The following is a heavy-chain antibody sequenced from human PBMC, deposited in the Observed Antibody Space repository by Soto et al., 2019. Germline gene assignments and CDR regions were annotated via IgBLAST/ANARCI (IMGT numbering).Heavy chain of an antibody. D-gene: IGHD2-2*01. CDR1: GFTFRTYG. CDR3: AKDQVPGTQSYHLGMDV. CDR2: VSFDGSSQ. Sequence: QVQLVESGGGVVQPGRSLRLSCAASGFTFRTYGMHWVRQAPGKGLEWVAVVSFDGSSQYYAASVKGRFTISRDNSKNTLSLQLNSLRTEDTAVYYCAKDQVPGTQSYHLGMDVCGQGTTVTVSS. V-gene: IGHV3-30*18. J-gene: IGHJ6*02.